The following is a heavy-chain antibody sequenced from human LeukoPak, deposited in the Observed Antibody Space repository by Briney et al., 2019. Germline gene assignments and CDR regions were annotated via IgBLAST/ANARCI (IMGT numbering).Heavy chain of an antibody. CDR1: GGSISSYY. CDR3: ARLGPGTSVYHPRGSYYYYYMDV. D-gene: IGHD1-14*01. V-gene: IGHV4-4*07. J-gene: IGHJ6*03. Sequence: SETLSLTCTVSGGSISSYYWSWIRQPAGKGLEWIGRIYTSGSTNYNPSLKSRVTMSVDTSKNQFSLKLSSVTAADTAVYYCARLGPGTSVYHPRGSYYYYYMDVWGKGTTVTVSS. CDR2: IYTSGST.